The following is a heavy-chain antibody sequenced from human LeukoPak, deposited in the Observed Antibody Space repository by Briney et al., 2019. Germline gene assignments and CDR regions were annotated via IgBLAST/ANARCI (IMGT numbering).Heavy chain of an antibody. CDR3: ARAPTTYYYDSSGYEILGGDFDY. Sequence: SETLSLTCTVSGGSISSGDYYWSWIRQPPGKGLEWIGYIYYSGSTYYYPSLKSRVTISVDTSKNQFSLKLSSVTAADTAVYYCARAPTTYYYDSSGYEILGGDFDYWGQGTLVTVSS. D-gene: IGHD3-22*01. J-gene: IGHJ4*02. V-gene: IGHV4-30-4*01. CDR2: IYYSGST. CDR1: GGSISSGDYY.